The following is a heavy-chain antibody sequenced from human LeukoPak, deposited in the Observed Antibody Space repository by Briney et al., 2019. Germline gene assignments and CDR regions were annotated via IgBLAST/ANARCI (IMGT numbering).Heavy chain of an antibody. V-gene: IGHV1-2*02. D-gene: IGHD6-13*01. CDR2: INPNSGGT. CDR1: GFTFTGFY. CDR3: ASSVRYSRNAVLDY. J-gene: IGHJ4*02. Sequence: ASVKVSCKASGFTFTGFYMHWVRPAPGQGLEWMGWINPNSGGTNYAQKFQGRVTMTRDTSISTAYMELSRLRSDDTAVYYCASSVRYSRNAVLDYWGQGTLVTVSS.